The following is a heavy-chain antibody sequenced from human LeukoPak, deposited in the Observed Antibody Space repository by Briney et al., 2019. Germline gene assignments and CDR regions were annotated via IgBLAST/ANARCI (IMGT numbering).Heavy chain of an antibody. Sequence: PGGSLRLSCAASGFTFSSYAMSWVRQAPGKGLEWVSAISGSGGSTYYADSVKGRFTISRDNSKNTLYLQMNSLRAEDTAVYYCAKASSVGIAVADNFDYWGQGTLVTVSS. CDR2: ISGSGGST. V-gene: IGHV3-23*01. D-gene: IGHD6-19*01. CDR3: AKASSVGIAVADNFDY. J-gene: IGHJ4*02. CDR1: GFTFSSYA.